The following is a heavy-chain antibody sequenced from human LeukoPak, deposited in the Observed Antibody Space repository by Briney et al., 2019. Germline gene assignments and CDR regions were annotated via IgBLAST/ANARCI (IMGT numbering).Heavy chain of an antibody. V-gene: IGHV3-23*01. J-gene: IGHJ4*02. CDR3: AKDPQDGWELLQLDY. CDR2: ISGSGGST. Sequence: GGSLRLSCAASGFTFSSDAMSWVRQAPGKGLEWVSAISGSGGSTYYADSVKGRFTISRDNSKNTLYLQMNSLRAEDTAVYYCAKDPQDGWELLQLDYWGQGTLVTVSS. CDR1: GFTFSSDA. D-gene: IGHD1-26*01.